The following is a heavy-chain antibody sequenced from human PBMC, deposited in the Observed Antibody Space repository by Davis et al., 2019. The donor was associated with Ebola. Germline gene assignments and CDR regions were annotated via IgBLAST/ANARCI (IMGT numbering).Heavy chain of an antibody. CDR3: ARDPRPYNTWFDY. D-gene: IGHD5-24*01. Sequence: AASVKVSCKASGYTFTGYYMHWVRQAPGQGLEWMGRINPNSGGTNYAQKLQGRVTMTTDPSTGTAYMGLRSLRADDTAVYYCARDPRPYNTWFDYWGQGTLVTVSS. CDR1: GYTFTGYY. J-gene: IGHJ4*02. V-gene: IGHV1-2*06. CDR2: INPNSGGT.